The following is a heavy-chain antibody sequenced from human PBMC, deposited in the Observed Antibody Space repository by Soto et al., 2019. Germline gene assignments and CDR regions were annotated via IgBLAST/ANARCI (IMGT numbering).Heavy chain of an antibody. J-gene: IGHJ6*03. CDR2: IKQDGSEK. D-gene: IGHD3-3*01. CDR1: GFTFSSYW. V-gene: IGHV3-7*01. CDR3: ARDQRFLEWLLSLPQYYYYYYMDV. Sequence: PGGSLRLSCAASGFTFSSYWMSWVRQAPGKGLEWVANIKQDGSEKYYVDSVKGRFTISRDNAKNSLYLQMNSLRAEDTAVYYCARDQRFLEWLLSLPQYYYYYYMDVWGKGTTVTVSS.